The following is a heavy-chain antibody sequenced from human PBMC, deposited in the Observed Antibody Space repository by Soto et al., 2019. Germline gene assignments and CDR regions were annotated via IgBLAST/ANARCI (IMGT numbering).Heavy chain of an antibody. CDR1: GFSFDDYG. V-gene: IGHV3-9*01. CDR2: IIWNGGRR. CDR3: AKSRSAGSYYVGDY. J-gene: IGHJ4*02. D-gene: IGHD1-26*01. Sequence: EVQLVESGGGLVQPGGSLRLTCVASGFSFDDYGMHWVRQVPGKGLEWVSGIIWNGGRRDYADSVKGRFTISRENARNSLYLQMNSLRTEDTALYYCAKSRSAGSYYVGDYWGQGTLVTVSS.